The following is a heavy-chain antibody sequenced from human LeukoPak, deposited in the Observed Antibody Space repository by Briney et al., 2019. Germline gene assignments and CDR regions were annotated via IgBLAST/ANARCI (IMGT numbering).Heavy chain of an antibody. J-gene: IGHJ4*02. D-gene: IGHD1-26*01. Sequence: SETLSLTCTVSGGSISSYYWSWIRQPAGKGLEWIGRIYTSGSTNYNPSLKSRVTMSVDTSKNQFSLKLSSVTAADTAVYYCAREETEGFKWELLQRPYYFDYWGQGTLVTVSS. V-gene: IGHV4-4*07. CDR3: AREETEGFKWELLQRPYYFDY. CDR1: GGSISSYY. CDR2: IYTSGST.